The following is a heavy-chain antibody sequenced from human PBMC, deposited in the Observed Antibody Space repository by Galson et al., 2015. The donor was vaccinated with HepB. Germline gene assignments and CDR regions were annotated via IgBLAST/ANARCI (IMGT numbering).Heavy chain of an antibody. CDR1: GFTFSSYG. J-gene: IGHJ5*02. Sequence: SLRLSCAASGFTFSSYGMHWVRQAPGKGLEWVAVISYDGSSKYYADSVKGRITISRDNSKKMLDLQMNSLRAEDTAVYYCAKDSYYGSGSILSWGQGTLVTVSS. V-gene: IGHV3-30*18. CDR2: ISYDGSSK. D-gene: IGHD3-10*01. CDR3: AKDSYYGSGSILS.